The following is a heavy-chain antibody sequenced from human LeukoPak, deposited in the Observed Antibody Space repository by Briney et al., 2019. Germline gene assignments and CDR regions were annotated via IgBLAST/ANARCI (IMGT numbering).Heavy chain of an antibody. CDR3: ARSCGADCRLIDY. Sequence: GGSLRLSCAASGFPFSPYSMSWVRQAPGKGLEWLSFISSSGVISYADSVRGRFAISRDNIKKSLFLQMSSLRVEDTAVYYCARSCGADCRLIDYWGQGTLVTVSS. CDR2: ISSSGVI. CDR1: GFPFSPYS. J-gene: IGHJ4*02. V-gene: IGHV3-69-1*01. D-gene: IGHD2-21*02.